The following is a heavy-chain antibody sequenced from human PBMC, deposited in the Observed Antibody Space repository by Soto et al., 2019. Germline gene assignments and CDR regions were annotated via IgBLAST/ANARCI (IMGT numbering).Heavy chain of an antibody. CDR2: IYYSGST. Sequence: QVQLQEPGPGLVKPSQTLSLTCTVSGGSISSGGYYWSWIRQHPGKGLEWIGYIYYSGSTYYNPSLKSRVTISVDTSKNQFSLKLSSVTAADTAVYYCARGTPLRRYSGSYYLDYWGQGTLVTVSS. J-gene: IGHJ4*02. CDR1: GGSISSGGYY. V-gene: IGHV4-31*03. CDR3: ARGTPLRRYSGSYYLDY. D-gene: IGHD1-26*01.